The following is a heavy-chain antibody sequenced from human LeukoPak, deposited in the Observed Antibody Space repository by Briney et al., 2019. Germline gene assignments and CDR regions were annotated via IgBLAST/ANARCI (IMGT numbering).Heavy chain of an antibody. CDR2: ITDTGDAT. J-gene: IGHJ4*02. Sequence: GGSLRLSCAASGFTFSSYWMHWVRQGPGKGLVWVSSITDTGDATGYTESVKGRFTISRDNSKGTVWLQMNSLRAEDTAIYYCAKSDCGSDGCKLYNYWAQGTQVTVSS. CDR3: AKSDCGSDGCKLYNY. V-gene: IGHV3-23*01. D-gene: IGHD2-21*01. CDR1: GFTFSSYW.